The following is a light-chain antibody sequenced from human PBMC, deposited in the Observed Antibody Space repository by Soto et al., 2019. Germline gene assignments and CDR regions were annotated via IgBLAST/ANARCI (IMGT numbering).Light chain of an antibody. CDR1: QSVSSN. V-gene: IGKV3-15*01. CDR2: GAS. J-gene: IGKJ2*01. Sequence: EIVMTQSPATLSVSPGERATLSCRASQSVSSNLAWYQQKPGQAPRLLIYGASTRATGIPARFSGSGSGTEVTLSISSQQSEDFAVYYCQQYNNWPRTFGQGTKLEIK. CDR3: QQYNNWPRT.